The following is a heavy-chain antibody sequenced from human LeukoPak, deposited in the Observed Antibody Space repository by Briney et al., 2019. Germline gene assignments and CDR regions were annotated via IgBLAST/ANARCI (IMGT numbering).Heavy chain of an antibody. V-gene: IGHV1-69*04. CDR3: ARAVWFGERGMDV. D-gene: IGHD3-10*01. J-gene: IGHJ6*02. CDR1: GGTFSSYA. Sequence: SVKGSCKASGGTFSSYAISWVRQAPGQGREWLGRIIPILGIANYAQKFQGRVTITADKSTSTAYMELSSLRSEDTAVYYCARAVWFGERGMDVWGQGTTVTVS. CDR2: IIPILGIA.